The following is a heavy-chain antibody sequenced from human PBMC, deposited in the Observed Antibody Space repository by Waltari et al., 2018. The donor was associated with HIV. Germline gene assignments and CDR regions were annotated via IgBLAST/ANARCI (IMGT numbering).Heavy chain of an antibody. Sequence: EVQLVVSGGGLVKPGGSLRLSCALSAFTFSSYSMNWVRHATGTGVEWVSSISSTSSYVYDAEAVKGRFTISRDNAKNSLYLQMNSLSSEDTAVYYCARAGPEVYSSTSWGWCDTWGQGTLATVSS. V-gene: IGHV3-21*01. CDR2: ISSTSSYV. J-gene: IGHJ5*02. CDR3: ARAGPEVYSSTSWGWCDT. CDR1: AFTFSSYS. D-gene: IGHD6-6*01.